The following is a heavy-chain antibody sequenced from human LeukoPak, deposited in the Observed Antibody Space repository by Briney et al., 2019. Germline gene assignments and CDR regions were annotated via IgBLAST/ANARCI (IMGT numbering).Heavy chain of an antibody. Sequence: NPSETLSLTCAVYGGSFSGYYWSWIRQPPGKGLEWIGYIYYSGGTNYNPSFTSRVTISINTSKNQFSLNLTSVTAADTAVYYCARSGPFGSGRKRRAYSDYWGQGSLVTVSS. CDR2: IYYSGGT. J-gene: IGHJ4*02. D-gene: IGHD3-10*01. V-gene: IGHV4-59*01. CDR1: GGSFSGYY. CDR3: ARSGPFGSGRKRRAYSDY.